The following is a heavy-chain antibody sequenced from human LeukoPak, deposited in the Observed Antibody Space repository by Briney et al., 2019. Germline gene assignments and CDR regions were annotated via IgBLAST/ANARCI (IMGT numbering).Heavy chain of an antibody. CDR2: INHSGST. V-gene: IGHV4-38-2*02. D-gene: IGHD3-10*01. Sequence: SETLSLTCTVSGYSISSGYYWGWIRQPPGKGLEWIGEINHSGSTNYNPSLKSRVTISVDTSKNQFSLKLSSVAAADTAVYYCARHGLPRRSYYYYMDVWGKGTTVTVSS. J-gene: IGHJ6*03. CDR1: GYSISSGYY. CDR3: ARHGLPRRSYYYYMDV.